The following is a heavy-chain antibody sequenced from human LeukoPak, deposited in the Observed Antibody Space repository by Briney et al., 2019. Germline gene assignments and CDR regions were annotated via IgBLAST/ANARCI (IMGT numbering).Heavy chain of an antibody. CDR2: IYWNGGST. J-gene: IGHJ4*02. CDR3: ARGRYSSSSFDY. Sequence: PGGSLRLSCAASGFTFDDYGMSWVRQSPGKGLEWVSRIYWNGGSTVYADSVKGRSTISRDNAKNSLYLQMHSLRAEDTALYYCARGRYSSSSFDYWGQGTLVTVSS. D-gene: IGHD6-6*01. V-gene: IGHV3-20*04. CDR1: GFTFDDYG.